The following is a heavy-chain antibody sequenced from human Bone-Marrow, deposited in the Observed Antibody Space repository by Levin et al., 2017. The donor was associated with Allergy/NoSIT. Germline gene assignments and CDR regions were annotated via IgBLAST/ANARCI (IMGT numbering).Heavy chain of an antibody. D-gene: IGHD5-18*01. J-gene: IGHJ4*02. CDR2: ISAYNGNT. CDR1: GYTFTSYG. Sequence: ASVKVSCKASGYTFTSYGISWVRQAPGQGLEWMGWISAYNGNTNYAQKLQGRVTMTTDTSTSTAYMELRSLRSDDTAVYYCARVAPRYSYGPGGKLFLFDYWGQGTLVTVSS. CDR3: ARVAPRYSYGPGGKLFLFDY. V-gene: IGHV1-18*01.